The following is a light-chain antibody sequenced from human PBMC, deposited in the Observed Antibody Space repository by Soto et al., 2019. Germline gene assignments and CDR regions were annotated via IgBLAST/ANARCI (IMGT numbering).Light chain of an antibody. CDR3: QSYDTALNVYVV. CDR2: GDT. CDR1: SSNIGAGYD. V-gene: IGLV1-40*01. Sequence: QAVLTQPPSVYGAPGQRVTISCTGSSSNIGAGYDVHWYQQLPGTAPKLLIYGDTNRPSGVPDRFSGSKSATSASLVITGLQAEDEADYYCQSYDTALNVYVVFGGGTKLTVL. J-gene: IGLJ2*01.